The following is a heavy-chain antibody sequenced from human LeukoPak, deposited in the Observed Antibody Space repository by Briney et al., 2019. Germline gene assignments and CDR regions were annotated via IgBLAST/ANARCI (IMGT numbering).Heavy chain of an antibody. CDR1: GGSISSYY. Sequence: PSETLSLTCTVSGGSISSYYWSWIRQPPGKGLEWIGEINHSGSTNYNPSLKSRVTISVDTSKNQFSLKLSSVTAADTAVYYCARVLFGYYFPWGQGTLVTVSS. J-gene: IGHJ5*02. CDR2: INHSGST. D-gene: IGHD3-22*01. V-gene: IGHV4-34*01. CDR3: ARVLFGYYFP.